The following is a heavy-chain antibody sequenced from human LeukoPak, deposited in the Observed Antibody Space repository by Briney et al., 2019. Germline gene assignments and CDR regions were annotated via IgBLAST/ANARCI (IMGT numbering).Heavy chain of an antibody. CDR1: GFTFSSYW. Sequence: GGSLRLSCAASGFTFSSYWMSWVRQAPGKGLEWVANIKQDGSENYCVDSVKGRFTISRDNAKNSLYLQMSSLRAEDTAVYYCARGGVDIVTYDYWGQGTLVTVSS. CDR3: ARGGVDIVTYDY. V-gene: IGHV3-7*03. CDR2: IKQDGSEN. D-gene: IGHD5-12*01. J-gene: IGHJ4*02.